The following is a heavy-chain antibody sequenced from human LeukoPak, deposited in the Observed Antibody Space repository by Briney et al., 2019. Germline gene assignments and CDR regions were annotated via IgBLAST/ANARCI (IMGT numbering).Heavy chain of an antibody. Sequence: SETLYLTCIVSGGSISSSSYYWGRIRQPPGKGLEWIGIIYYSGSTYYNPSLKSRVSISVDTSKNQFSLKLGSVTAADTAVYYCARAVNYYDNSGYFDHWGQGTLVTLSS. V-gene: IGHV4-39*07. CDR1: GGSISSSSYY. CDR2: IYYSGST. CDR3: ARAVNYYDNSGYFDH. J-gene: IGHJ4*02. D-gene: IGHD3-22*01.